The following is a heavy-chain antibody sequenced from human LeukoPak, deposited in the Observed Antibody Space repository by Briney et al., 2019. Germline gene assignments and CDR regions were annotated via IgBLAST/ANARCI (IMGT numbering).Heavy chain of an antibody. J-gene: IGHJ4*02. CDR2: IWYDGSNK. CDR1: GFTFSSYG. CDR3: ARDYGDFTFRGGFDY. D-gene: IGHD4-17*01. Sequence: GGSLRLSCAASGFTFSSYGMHWVRPAPGKGLEWVAVIWYDGSNKYYADSVKGRFTISRDNSKNTLYLQMNSLRAQDTAVYYCARDYGDFTFRGGFDYWGQGTLVTVSS. V-gene: IGHV3-33*01.